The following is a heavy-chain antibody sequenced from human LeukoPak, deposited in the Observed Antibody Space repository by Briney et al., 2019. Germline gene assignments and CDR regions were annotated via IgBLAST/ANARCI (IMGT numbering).Heavy chain of an antibody. J-gene: IGHJ4*02. V-gene: IGHV1-8*03. CDR1: GYTFTSYD. CDR3: ARGGGDYVWGSYCLDY. D-gene: IGHD3-16*01. CDR2: MNPNSGNT. Sequence: ASVKVSCKASGYTFTSYDINWVRQATGQGLEWMGWMNPNSGNTGYAQKFQGRVTITRNTSISTAYMELSSLRSEDTAVYYCARGGGDYVWGSYCLDYWGQGTLVTVSS.